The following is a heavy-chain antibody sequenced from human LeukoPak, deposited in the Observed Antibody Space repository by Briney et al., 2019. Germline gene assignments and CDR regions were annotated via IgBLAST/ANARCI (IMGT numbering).Heavy chain of an antibody. CDR1: GYSLISYW. Sequence: GESLKISCKGSGYSLISYWIGWVRQMPGKGLEWMGMIHPSDSGIRYSPSFQGQVTISADKSISTAYLQWSSLKASDTAMYYCARHPPFRGTYGYYGMDVWGQGTTVTVSS. J-gene: IGHJ6*02. D-gene: IGHD1-26*01. CDR3: ARHPPFRGTYGYYGMDV. V-gene: IGHV5-51*01. CDR2: IHPSDSGI.